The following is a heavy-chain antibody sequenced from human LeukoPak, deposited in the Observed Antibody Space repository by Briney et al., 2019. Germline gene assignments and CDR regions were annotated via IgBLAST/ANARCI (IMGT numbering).Heavy chain of an antibody. J-gene: IGHJ4*02. CDR3: ARHGSSWSFDY. V-gene: IGHV4-59*08. CDR1: GGSMSTYY. D-gene: IGHD6-13*01. CDR2: MYDSGST. Sequence: SETLSLTCTVSGGSMSTYYWSWIRQPPGEGLEWIGYMYDSGSTNYNPPLKSRVTISVDTSKNQFFMQVSSVTAADTAVYYCARHGSSWSFDYWGQGTLVTVSS.